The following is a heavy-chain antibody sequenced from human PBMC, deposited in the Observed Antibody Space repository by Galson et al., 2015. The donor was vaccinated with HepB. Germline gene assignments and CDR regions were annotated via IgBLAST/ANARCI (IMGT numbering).Heavy chain of an antibody. CDR2: ISNDGRSE. V-gene: IGHV3-30*04. Sequence: SLRLSCAASGFTFSNYAMHWVRQAPGKGLEWVAVISNDGRSEYYADSVKGRFTISRDNSKNTLNLQMNSLRVEDTAVYYCTRPGWIVLMVYASAMDVWGQGTTVTVS. J-gene: IGHJ6*02. CDR1: GFTFSNYA. CDR3: TRPGWIVLMVYASAMDV. D-gene: IGHD2-8*01.